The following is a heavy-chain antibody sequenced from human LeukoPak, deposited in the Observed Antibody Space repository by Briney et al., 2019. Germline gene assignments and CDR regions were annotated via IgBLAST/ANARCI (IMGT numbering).Heavy chain of an antibody. J-gene: IGHJ4*02. CDR2: ISSNGGST. D-gene: IGHD6-19*01. Sequence: GGSLRLSCAASGFTFSSYAMHWVRQAPGKGLEYVSAISSNGGSTYYANSVKGRFTISRDNSKNTLYLQMGSLRAEDMAVYYCARWDSSGCLDYWGQGTLVTVSS. V-gene: IGHV3-64*01. CDR1: GFTFSSYA. CDR3: ARWDSSGCLDY.